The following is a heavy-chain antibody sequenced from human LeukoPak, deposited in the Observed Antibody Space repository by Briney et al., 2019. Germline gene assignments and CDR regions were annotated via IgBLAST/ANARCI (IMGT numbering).Heavy chain of an antibody. Sequence: GGSLRLSCAASGFTFSSYGMSWVRQAPGKGLEWVANIKQDGSEKYYADSVKGRFTISRDNSKNTLYLQMNSLRAEDTAVYYCAKRVSIDYWGQGTLVTVSS. D-gene: IGHD2/OR15-2a*01. CDR3: AKRVSIDY. V-gene: IGHV3-7*01. CDR1: GFTFSSYG. CDR2: IKQDGSEK. J-gene: IGHJ4*02.